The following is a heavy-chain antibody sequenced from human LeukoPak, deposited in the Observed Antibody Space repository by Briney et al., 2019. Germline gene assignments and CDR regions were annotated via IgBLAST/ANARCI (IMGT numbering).Heavy chain of an antibody. J-gene: IGHJ4*02. CDR2: ISGSGGTT. CDR1: GFSFSSHA. Sequence: PGGSLGLSCATSGFSFSSHAMAWVRHAPGKGLEWVSVISGSGGTTFYTDSVKGRFTISRDNSKNTLNLQMRSLRADDTALYYCAKTFFFDNSGYYLDSWGQGTLVTVSS. CDR3: AKTFFFDNSGYYLDS. D-gene: IGHD3-22*01. V-gene: IGHV3-23*01.